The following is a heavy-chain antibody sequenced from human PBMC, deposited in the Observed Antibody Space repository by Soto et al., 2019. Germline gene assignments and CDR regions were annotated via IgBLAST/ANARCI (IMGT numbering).Heavy chain of an antibody. D-gene: IGHD2-2*01. Sequence: ASVKVSCKASGYTFTSYAMHWVRQAPGQRLEWMGWINAGNGNTKYSQKFQGRVTITRDTSTSTAYMELRSLRSDDTAVYYCASCSSTSCYYYGMDVWGQGTTVTVSS. J-gene: IGHJ6*02. V-gene: IGHV1-3*01. CDR1: GYTFTSYA. CDR2: INAGNGNT. CDR3: ASCSSTSCYYYGMDV.